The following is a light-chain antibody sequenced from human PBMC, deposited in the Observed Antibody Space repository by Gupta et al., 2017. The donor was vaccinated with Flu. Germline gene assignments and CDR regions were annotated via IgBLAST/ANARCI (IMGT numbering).Light chain of an antibody. CDR3: QQYDTSPRYT. J-gene: IGKJ2*01. Sequence: EVVLTQSPGTLSLSPGERATLSCRASQRVSNNYLAWYQHKPGQAPRLLIYGASSRATGIPDRFSGSGSGTDFTLTISRLEPEDFAVYYCQQYDTSPRYTFGQGTKLEIK. CDR1: QRVSNNY. CDR2: GAS. V-gene: IGKV3-20*01.